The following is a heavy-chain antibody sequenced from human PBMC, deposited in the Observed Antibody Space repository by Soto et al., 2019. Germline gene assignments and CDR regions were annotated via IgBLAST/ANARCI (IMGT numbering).Heavy chain of an antibody. Sequence: SLKVSCKASGGTLSSYAISWVRQAHGQGLEWMGGIIPIFGTANYAQKFQGRVTITADESTSTAYMELSSLRSEDTAVYYCARGRIPDYSYGSSGYSAWGQGSMVT. CDR2: IIPIFGTA. V-gene: IGHV1-69*13. CDR3: ARGRIPDYSYGSSGYSA. D-gene: IGHD3-22*01. J-gene: IGHJ3*01. CDR1: GGTLSSYA.